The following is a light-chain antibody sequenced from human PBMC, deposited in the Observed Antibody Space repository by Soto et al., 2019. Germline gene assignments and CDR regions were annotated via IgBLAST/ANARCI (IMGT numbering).Light chain of an antibody. CDR3: QQRFNWPGLT. V-gene: IGKV3-11*01. J-gene: IGKJ4*01. CDR2: DAS. CDR1: QSVNTF. Sequence: EIVLTQSPATLSLSPGERATLSCRASQSVNTFLAWYQQKPGQAPRLVISDASNRATGIPARFSGSGSGTNFTLTISSLEPEDFAVYYCQQRFNWPGLTFGGGTKVEIK.